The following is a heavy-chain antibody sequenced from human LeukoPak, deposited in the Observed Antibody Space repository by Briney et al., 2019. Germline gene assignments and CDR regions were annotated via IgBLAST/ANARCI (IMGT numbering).Heavy chain of an antibody. CDR1: GFTLSYYG. CDR2: MWSDGSKT. Sequence: PGRSLRLSCTASGFTLSYYGMHWVRQAPGKGLELVALMWSDGSKTSYADSVKGRFTISRDISRNTLYLQMNSLRAEDTALYHCARDWNWFDPWGQGTLVTVSS. V-gene: IGHV3-33*01. J-gene: IGHJ5*02. CDR3: ARDWNWFDP.